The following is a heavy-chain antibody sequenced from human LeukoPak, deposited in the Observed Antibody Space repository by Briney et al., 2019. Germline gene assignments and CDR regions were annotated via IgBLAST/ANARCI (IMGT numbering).Heavy chain of an antibody. CDR1: GFTFSDYY. CDR3: AREVGYCSGGSCYRYYYYMDV. Sequence: GGSLRLSCAASGFTFSDYYMSWIRQAPGKGLEWVSYISSSGSTIYYADSVKGRFTISRDNAKNSLYLQMNSLRAEDTAVYYCAREVGYCSGGSCYRYYYYMDVWGKGTTVTISS. CDR2: ISSSGSTI. V-gene: IGHV3-11*04. J-gene: IGHJ6*03. D-gene: IGHD2-15*01.